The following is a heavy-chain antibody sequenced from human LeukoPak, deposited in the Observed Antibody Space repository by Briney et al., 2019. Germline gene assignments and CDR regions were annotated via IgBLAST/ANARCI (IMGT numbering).Heavy chain of an antibody. D-gene: IGHD3-10*01. J-gene: IGHJ4*02. V-gene: IGHV1-8*01. CDR1: GYTFISYD. CDR3: GRPLQRGSWTQRALDY. Sequence: ASVKVSCKASGYTFISYDISWVRQATGQGLEWMGWMNPNSGNAGYAQRFQGRVTMTRNNSISTAYVELTSLRSEDTAVYYCGRPLQRGSWTQRALDYWGQGTLVTVSS. CDR2: MNPNSGNA.